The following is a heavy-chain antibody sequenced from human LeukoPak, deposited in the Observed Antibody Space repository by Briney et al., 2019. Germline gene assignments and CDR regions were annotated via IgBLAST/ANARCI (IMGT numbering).Heavy chain of an antibody. D-gene: IGHD4-23*01. Sequence: GGSLRLSCAASGFTFSSYPMNWVRQAPGKGLECISYISGTSGAIYYSDSVKGRFTISRDNAKNSLYLQMNSLRAEDTAVYYCARVDSGNSGGDYWGQGTLVTVPS. CDR2: ISGTSGAI. CDR1: GFTFSSYP. J-gene: IGHJ4*02. CDR3: ARVDSGNSGGDY. V-gene: IGHV3-48*04.